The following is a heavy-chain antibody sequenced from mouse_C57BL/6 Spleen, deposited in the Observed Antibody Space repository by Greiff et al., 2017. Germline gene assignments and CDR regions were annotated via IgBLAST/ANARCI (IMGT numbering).Heavy chain of an antibody. Sequence: EVKLQQSGAELVRPGASVKLSCTASGFNIKDDYMHWVKQRPEQGLEWIGWIDPENGDTEYASKFQGKATITADTSSNTAYLQLSSLTSEDTAVYYCTFPHYAPFAYWGQGTLVTVSA. CDR2: IDPENGDT. D-gene: IGHD1-1*02. CDR3: TFPHYAPFAY. V-gene: IGHV14-4*01. J-gene: IGHJ3*01. CDR1: GFNIKDDY.